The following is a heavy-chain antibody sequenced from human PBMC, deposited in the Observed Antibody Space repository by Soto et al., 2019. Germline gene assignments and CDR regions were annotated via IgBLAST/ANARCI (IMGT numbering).Heavy chain of an antibody. D-gene: IGHD1-26*01. CDR2: IWYDGNNK. J-gene: IGHJ4*02. CDR1: GFTFTNYG. CDR3: TRDPYGGSRYYFDS. Sequence: PGGSLRLSCAASGFTFTNYGMHWVRQAPGKGLEWVAVIWYDGNNKYYADSVKGRFAISKDNSQNTLHLQMNNLRPEDTAVYYCTRDPYGGSRYYFDSWGQGTLVTVSS. V-gene: IGHV3-33*01.